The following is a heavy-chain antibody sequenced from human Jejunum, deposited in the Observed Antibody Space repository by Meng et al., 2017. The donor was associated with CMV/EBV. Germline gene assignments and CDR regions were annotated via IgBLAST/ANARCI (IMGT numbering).Heavy chain of an antibody. CDR1: FTFGSYC. CDR2: ISSSSKYI. Sequence: FTFGSYCMNWVRQAPGEGLEWVASISSSSKYIYYAESVKGRFTVSRDNANNSVYLQLDNLRADDTAVYYCARGLTAVGGAIDYFDYWGQGTLVTVSS. J-gene: IGHJ4*02. D-gene: IGHD6-13*01. CDR3: ARGLTAVGGAIDYFDY. V-gene: IGHV3-21*01.